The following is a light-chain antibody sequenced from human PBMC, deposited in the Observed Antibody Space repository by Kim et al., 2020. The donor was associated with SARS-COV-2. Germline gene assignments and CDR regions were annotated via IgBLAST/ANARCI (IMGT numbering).Light chain of an antibody. CDR3: QQYGSSPGT. CDR1: QSVSSSY. CDR2: GAS. Sequence: ERATPSVKASQSVSSSYLAWYQQKPGQAPRLLIYGASSRATGIPDRFSGSGSGTDFTLTISRLEPEDFAVYYCQQYGSSPGTFGQGTKVEIK. V-gene: IGKV3-20*01. J-gene: IGKJ1*01.